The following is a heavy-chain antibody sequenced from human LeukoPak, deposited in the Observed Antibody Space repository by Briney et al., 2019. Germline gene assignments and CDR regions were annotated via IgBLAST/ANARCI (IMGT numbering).Heavy chain of an antibody. CDR3: ARDTSRYYYDSTGHFDY. D-gene: IGHD3-22*01. CDR1: GGSISSGGYY. Sequence: SETLPLTCTVSGGSISSGGYYWSWIRQHPGKGLEWIGYIHYSGSTYYNPSLKSRVTISVDTSKNQFSLKLSSVTAADTAVYYCARDTSRYYYDSTGHFDYWGQGTLVTVSS. CDR2: IHYSGST. V-gene: IGHV4-31*03. J-gene: IGHJ4*02.